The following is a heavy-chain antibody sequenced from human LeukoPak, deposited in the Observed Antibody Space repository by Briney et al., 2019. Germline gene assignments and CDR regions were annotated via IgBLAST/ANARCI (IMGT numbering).Heavy chain of an antibody. CDR1: GGSFSGYY. CDR3: ARHYYDSSGYYSPDAFDI. CDR2: INHSGST. J-gene: IGHJ3*02. V-gene: IGHV4-34*01. D-gene: IGHD3-22*01. Sequence: KPSETLSLTCAVYGGSFSGYYWSWIRQPPGKGLEWIGEINHSGSTNYNPSLKSRVAISVDTSKNQFSLKLSSVTAADTAVYYCARHYYDSSGYYSPDAFDIWGQGTMVTVSS.